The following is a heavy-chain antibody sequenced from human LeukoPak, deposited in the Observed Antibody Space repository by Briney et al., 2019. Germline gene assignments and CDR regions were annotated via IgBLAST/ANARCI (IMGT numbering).Heavy chain of an antibody. Sequence: GGSLRLSCAASGFTFSSYWMNWVRQAPGKGLVWVSRIASDGSSTTYADSVKGRFSISRDNAKNTLYLQMNSLRVEDMAVYYCARGRPHGNDYWGQGTLVTVSS. V-gene: IGHV3-74*01. CDR3: ARGRPHGNDY. J-gene: IGHJ4*02. D-gene: IGHD4-23*01. CDR2: IASDGSST. CDR1: GFTFSSYW.